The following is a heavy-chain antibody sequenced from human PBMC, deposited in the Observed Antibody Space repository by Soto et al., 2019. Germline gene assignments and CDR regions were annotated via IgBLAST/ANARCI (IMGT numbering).Heavy chain of an antibody. CDR3: ARHLNPTYYDYVWGSHSYYYYGMDV. J-gene: IGHJ6*02. CDR1: GGSVSSGSYY. CDR2: IYYSGST. V-gene: IGHV4-61*01. D-gene: IGHD3-16*01. Sequence: EPLSLTCTVSGGSVSSGSYYWNWIRQPPGKRLEWIGYIYYSGSTNYNPSLKSRVTISVDTSKNQFSLKLSFVTAADTAVYYCARHLNPTYYDYVWGSHSYYYYGMDVWGQGTTVTVSS.